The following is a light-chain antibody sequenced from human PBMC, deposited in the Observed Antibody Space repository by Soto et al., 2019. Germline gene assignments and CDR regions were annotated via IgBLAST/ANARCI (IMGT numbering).Light chain of an antibody. CDR3: QQYGSSPIT. Sequence: EIVMTPSPATLSVSPGASVTLSCRASQSVSSRLAWYHQKPGQSPRLLIYGASTRATGIPDRFSGSGSGTDFTLTISRLEPEDFAVYYCQQYGSSPITFGQGTRLEIK. J-gene: IGKJ5*01. CDR1: QSVSSR. V-gene: IGKV3-20*01. CDR2: GAS.